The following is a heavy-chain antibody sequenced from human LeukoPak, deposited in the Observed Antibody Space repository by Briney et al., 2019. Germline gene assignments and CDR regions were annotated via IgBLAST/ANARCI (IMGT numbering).Heavy chain of an antibody. CDR3: SREDY. Sequence: ASVKVSFKASGYTFINYGITWVRQAPGQGLEWAGWINPNSGGTNYAQKFQGRVTMTGDTSISTVYMELSRLRSDDTAVYYCSREDYWGQGTLVTVSS. CDR2: INPNSGGT. J-gene: IGHJ4*02. V-gene: IGHV1-2*02. CDR1: GYTFINYG.